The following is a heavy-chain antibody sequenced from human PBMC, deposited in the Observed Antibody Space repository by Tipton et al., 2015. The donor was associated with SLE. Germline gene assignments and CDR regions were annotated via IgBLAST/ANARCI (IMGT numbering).Heavy chain of an antibody. V-gene: IGHV4-34*01. D-gene: IGHD5/OR15-5a*01. J-gene: IGHJ5*01. CDR2: VYHYGRE. Sequence: TLSLTCAVYGGSFSGFYWSWIRQPPGRGLEWIGSVYHYGREYYNPSLRSRVTMSVDTSKNQFSLHLYSVTAADTAVYYCARGDILSTLHWFDSWGQGTLVTVSS. CDR1: GGSFSGFY. CDR3: ARGDILSTLHWFDS.